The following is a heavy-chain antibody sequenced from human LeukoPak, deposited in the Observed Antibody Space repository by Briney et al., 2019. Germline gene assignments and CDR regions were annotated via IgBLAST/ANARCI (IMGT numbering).Heavy chain of an antibody. CDR1: GGTFSSYA. CDR3: ARTYSGYYDSSGYPLRY. D-gene: IGHD3-22*01. Sequence: ASVKVSCKASGGTFSSYAISWVRQAPGQGLEWMGGIIPIFGTANYAQKFQGRVTITTDESTSTAYMELSRLRSDDTAVYYCARTYSGYYDSSGYPLRYWGQGTLVTVSS. V-gene: IGHV1-69*05. CDR2: IIPIFGTA. J-gene: IGHJ4*02.